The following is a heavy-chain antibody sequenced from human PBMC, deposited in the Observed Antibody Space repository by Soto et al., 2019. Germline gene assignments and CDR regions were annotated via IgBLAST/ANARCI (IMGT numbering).Heavy chain of an antibody. V-gene: IGHV1-3*01. CDR2: IKPSTGDT. Sequence: GASVKFSCKASGYSFTSHVIHWVRQAPGERLEWMGWIKPSTGDTKYLQKLQGRVTISRDTSANIVYMELSSLRSEDTAVYYCARGYYYDSSGYYLDHWGKGTLVTVSS. CDR3: ARGYYYDSSGYYLDH. J-gene: IGHJ4*02. D-gene: IGHD3-22*01. CDR1: GYSFTSHV.